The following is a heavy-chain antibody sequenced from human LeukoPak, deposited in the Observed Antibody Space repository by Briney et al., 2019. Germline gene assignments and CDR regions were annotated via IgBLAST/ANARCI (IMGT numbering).Heavy chain of an antibody. V-gene: IGHV1-8*01. CDR2: MNPNSGNT. CDR3: ARGRVRGVITYNWFDP. D-gene: IGHD3-10*01. J-gene: IGHJ5*02. CDR1: GYTFTIYD. Sequence: GASVTVSFTASGYTFTIYDINWVRQAPGQGLEWMGWMNPNSGNTGYAQKFQGRVTMTRNTSISTAYMELSSLRSEDTAVYYCARGRVRGVITYNWFDPWGQGTLVTVSS.